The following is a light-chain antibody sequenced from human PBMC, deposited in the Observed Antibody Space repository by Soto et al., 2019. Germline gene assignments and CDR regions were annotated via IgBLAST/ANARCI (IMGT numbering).Light chain of an antibody. V-gene: IGKV3-15*01. Sequence: ETVMTKSKGTLSVSLGERATLSCRPSQSVSIHLAWYQQKPGQAPRLLIYDTSTRATGIPARFSGSGSGTEFTLTISSLQSEDFAVYYCQQYSNWPPITFGQGTRLEI. CDR1: QSVSIH. CDR2: DTS. CDR3: QQYSNWPPIT. J-gene: IGKJ5*01.